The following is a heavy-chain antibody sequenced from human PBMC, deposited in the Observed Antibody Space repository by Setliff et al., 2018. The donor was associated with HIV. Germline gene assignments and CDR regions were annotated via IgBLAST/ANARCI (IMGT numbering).Heavy chain of an antibody. J-gene: IGHJ4*02. CDR2: FYHSTT. Sequence: SETLSLTCVVSGYSISSGYYWGWIRQPPGTGLEWIGSFYHSTTYYNPSLKSRVTISVDTSKNQFSLKLISVTAADTAVYYCAREKFENGDYEFVSTFDSWGQGTLVTVSS. CDR1: GYSISSGYY. V-gene: IGHV4-38-2*02. D-gene: IGHD4-17*01. CDR3: AREKFENGDYEFVSTFDS.